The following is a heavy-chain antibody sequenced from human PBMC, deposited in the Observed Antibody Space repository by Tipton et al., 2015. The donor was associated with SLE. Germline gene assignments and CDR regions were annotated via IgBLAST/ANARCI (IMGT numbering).Heavy chain of an antibody. CDR3: ARVPAVYYYYMDV. CDR2: IYYSGST. J-gene: IGHJ6*03. Sequence: TLSLTCTVSGGSIGTYYWSWIRQPPGKGLEWIGYIYYSGSTNYNPSLKSRVTISVDTSKNQFSLKLSSVTAADTAVYYCARVPAVYYYYMDVWGKGTTVTVSS. CDR1: GGSIGTYY. D-gene: IGHD2-2*01. V-gene: IGHV4-59*01.